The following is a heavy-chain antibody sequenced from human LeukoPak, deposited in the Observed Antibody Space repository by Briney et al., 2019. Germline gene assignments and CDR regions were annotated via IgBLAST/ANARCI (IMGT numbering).Heavy chain of an antibody. CDR3: ARVSSGWYRYFQH. V-gene: IGHV1-18*04. Sequence: ASVKVSCKASGYTFTSYGISWVRQAPGQGLEWMGWISAYNGNTDYAQKLQGRVTMTTDTSTSTAYMELRGLRSDDTAVYYCARVSSGWYRYFQHWGQGTLVTVSS. CDR1: GYTFTSYG. CDR2: ISAYNGNT. D-gene: IGHD6-19*01. J-gene: IGHJ1*01.